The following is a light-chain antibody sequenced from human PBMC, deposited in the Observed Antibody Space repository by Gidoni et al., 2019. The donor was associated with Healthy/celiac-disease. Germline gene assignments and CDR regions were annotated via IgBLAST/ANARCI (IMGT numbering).Light chain of an antibody. Sequence: DAHMTQSPSSLSATVGDSVTTTCRASQSISSYLNCYQQKPGDAPNLLIDAASSLQSGVASRFSGSGSRTYFILISSMLSDDDVATYYRQQSYRTPRTFGHGTKVDIK. CDR2: AAS. CDR1: QSISSY. V-gene: IGKV1-39*01. CDR3: QQSYRTPRT. J-gene: IGKJ3*01.